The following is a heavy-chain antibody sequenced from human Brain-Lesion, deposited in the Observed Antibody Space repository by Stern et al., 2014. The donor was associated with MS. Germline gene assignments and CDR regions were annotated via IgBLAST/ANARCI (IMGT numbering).Heavy chain of an antibody. CDR3: ARHDSVPRPSQLYSARDRGPGYFDY. CDR1: GGSLSSSTYY. V-gene: IGHV4-39*01. J-gene: IGHJ4*02. Sequence: QVQLVESGPGLVKPSETLSLTCTVSGGSLSSSTYYWAWIRPPPGQGLVWIGDIYYSGFTYYNPFLKSRLNIFVDISNNPFSRYMSSVTAADTAIYYCARHDSVPRPSQLYSARDRGPGYFDYWGQGTLVTVSS. CDR2: IYYSGFT. D-gene: IGHD1-26*01.